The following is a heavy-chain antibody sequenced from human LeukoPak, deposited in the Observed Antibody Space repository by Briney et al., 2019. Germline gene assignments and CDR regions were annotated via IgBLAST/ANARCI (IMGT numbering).Heavy chain of an antibody. CDR3: AKTARLRYFEY. V-gene: IGHV4-59*01. J-gene: IGHJ4*02. Sequence: KPSETLSLTCTVSGGSISSYYWSWIRQPPEKGLEWIGYIFYSGTTNYNPSLKSRVSISVDTSKNQFSLKLTSVTAADTAVYYCAKTARLRYFEYWGQGTLVTVSS. CDR2: IFYSGTT. CDR1: GGSISSYY. D-gene: IGHD3-9*01.